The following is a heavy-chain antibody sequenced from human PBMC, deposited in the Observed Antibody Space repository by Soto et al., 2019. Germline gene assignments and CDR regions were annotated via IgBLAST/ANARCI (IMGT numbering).Heavy chain of an antibody. V-gene: IGHV3-9*01. Sequence: EVQLVESGGGLVQPGRSLRLSCAASGFTFDDYAMHWVRQSPGKGLEWVSGISWNSGSIGYSESVKGRFTISRDNAKNSLYLQMNSLRAEDTALYYCATDIGSGPILYYFDYWGQGTLVTVSS. CDR3: ATDIGSGPILYYFDY. CDR1: GFTFDDYA. D-gene: IGHD2-15*01. J-gene: IGHJ4*02. CDR2: ISWNSGSI.